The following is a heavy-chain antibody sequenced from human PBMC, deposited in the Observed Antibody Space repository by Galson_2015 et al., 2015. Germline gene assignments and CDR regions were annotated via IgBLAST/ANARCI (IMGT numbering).Heavy chain of an antibody. CDR2: IKGNGNEK. D-gene: IGHD5/OR15-5a*01. Sequence: SLRLSCAASGFTFSAYWMTWVRQPPGKGLEWVANIKGNGNEKDYVDSVKGRFTISRDNAKNSFYLQMNSLRAEDTAVYYCARNRVYSFDYWGQGSLVTVSS. J-gene: IGHJ4*02. CDR1: GFTFSAYW. V-gene: IGHV3-7*03. CDR3: ARNRVYSFDY.